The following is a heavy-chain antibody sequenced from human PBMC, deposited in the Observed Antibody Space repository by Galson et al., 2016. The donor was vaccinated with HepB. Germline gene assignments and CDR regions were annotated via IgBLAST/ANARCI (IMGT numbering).Heavy chain of an antibody. CDR3: ARRDSSTWSRVVWFDP. J-gene: IGHJ5*02. Sequence: SETLSLTRTVSGGSISSRSYYWGWIRQSPGKGLEWIGSIFYSGSTYYNPTLKSWVTMSVDTSTNQFSLKLTSVTAADTAVYYCARRDSSTWSRVVWFDPWGQGTLVTVSS. CDR2: IFYSGST. D-gene: IGHD2-2*01. V-gene: IGHV4-39*01. CDR1: GGSISSRSYY.